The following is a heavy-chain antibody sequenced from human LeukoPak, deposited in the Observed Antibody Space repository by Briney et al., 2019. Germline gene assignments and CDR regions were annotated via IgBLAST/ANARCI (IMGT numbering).Heavy chain of an antibody. CDR1: GYTFTSYD. V-gene: IGHV1-8*01. CDR2: MNPNSGNT. CDR3: ARGRADSIAAGD. D-gene: IGHD6-13*01. J-gene: IGHJ4*02. Sequence: ASVKVSCKASGYTFTSYDINWVRQATGQGLEWMGWMNPNSGNTGYAQKFQGRVTMTRNTSISTAYMELSSPRSEDTAVYYCARGRADSIAAGDWGQGTLVTVSS.